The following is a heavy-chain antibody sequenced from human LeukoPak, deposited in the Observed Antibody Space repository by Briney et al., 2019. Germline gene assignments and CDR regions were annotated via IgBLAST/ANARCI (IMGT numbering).Heavy chain of an antibody. CDR1: GFIVSSNY. D-gene: IGHD5-18*01. Sequence: GGSLRLSCAACGFIVSSNYMNWVRQAPGKGLEWVSTISGSGGSTYYADSVKGRFTISRDNSKNTLYLQMNSLRAEDTAVYYCAKEGGYSYGNQFDYWGQGTLVTVSS. J-gene: IGHJ4*02. CDR2: ISGSGGST. V-gene: IGHV3-23*01. CDR3: AKEGGYSYGNQFDY.